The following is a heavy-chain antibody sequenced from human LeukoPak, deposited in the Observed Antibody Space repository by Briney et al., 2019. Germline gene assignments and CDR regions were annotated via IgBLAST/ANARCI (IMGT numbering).Heavy chain of an antibody. CDR3: ARHGAAAGIAIWFDP. CDR1: GGSISSYY. CDR2: IYYSGST. V-gene: IGHV4-59*08. D-gene: IGHD6-13*01. Sequence: PSETLSLTCTVSGGSISSYYWSWIRQPPGKGLEWIGHIYYSGSTNYNPSLKSRVTISVDTSKNQFSLKLSSVTAADTAVYYCARHGAAAGIAIWFDPWGQGTLVTVSS. J-gene: IGHJ5*02.